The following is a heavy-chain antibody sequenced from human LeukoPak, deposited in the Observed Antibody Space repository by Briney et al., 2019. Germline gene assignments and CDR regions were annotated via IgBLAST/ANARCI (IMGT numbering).Heavy chain of an antibody. D-gene: IGHD6-19*01. J-gene: IGHJ4*02. CDR1: GFTFSSYA. CDR2: ISYDGSNK. Sequence: GGSLRLPCAASGFTFSSYAMHWVRQAPGMGLEWVAVISYDGSNKYYADSVKGRFTISRDNSKNTLYLQMNSLRAEDTAVYYCARGAFGWYYFDYWGQGTLVTVSS. V-gene: IGHV3-30-3*01. CDR3: ARGAFGWYYFDY.